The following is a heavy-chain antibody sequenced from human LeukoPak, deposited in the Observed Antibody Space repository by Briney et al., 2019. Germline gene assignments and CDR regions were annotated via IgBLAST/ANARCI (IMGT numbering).Heavy chain of an antibody. CDR1: GFTFSSFD. Sequence: GGSLRLSCAASGFTFSSFDMHWVRHPTGQGLEWVSTIGTASDTYYPGSVEGRFTLSRDNAKNSLYLQMNSLTAGDTAVYYCARGPPRGKYYYMDVWGKGTTVTVSS. V-gene: IGHV3-13*01. J-gene: IGHJ6*03. CDR2: IGTASDT. CDR3: ARGPPRGKYYYMDV. D-gene: IGHD1-1*01.